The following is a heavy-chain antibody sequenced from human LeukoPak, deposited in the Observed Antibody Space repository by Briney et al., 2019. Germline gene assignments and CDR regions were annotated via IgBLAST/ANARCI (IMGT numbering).Heavy chain of an antibody. V-gene: IGHV1-69*04. CDR1: GYTFTSYD. CDR3: ATGYYYGSGKNGMDV. CDR2: IIPILGIA. J-gene: IGHJ6*02. D-gene: IGHD3-10*01. Sequence: SVKVSCKASGYTFTSYDINWVRQAPGQGLEWMGRIIPILGIANYAQKFQGRVTITADKSTSTAYMELSSLRSEDTAVYYCATGYYYGSGKNGMDVWGQGTTVTVSS.